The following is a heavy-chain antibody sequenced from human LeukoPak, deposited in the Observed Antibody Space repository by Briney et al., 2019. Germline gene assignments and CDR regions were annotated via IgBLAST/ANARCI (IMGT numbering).Heavy chain of an antibody. CDR1: GGSISSGGYS. CDR3: ARGPSWWYDSSGYSYYLDY. CDR2: IYYSGGT. V-gene: IGHV4-31*03. J-gene: IGHJ4*02. Sequence: SQTLSLTCTVSGGSISSGGYSWSWIRQHPEKGLEWIGYIYYSGGTYYNPSLKSRVTISVDTSKNQFSLKLSSVTAADTAVYYCARGPSWWYDSSGYSYYLDYWGQGTLVTVYS. D-gene: IGHD3-22*01.